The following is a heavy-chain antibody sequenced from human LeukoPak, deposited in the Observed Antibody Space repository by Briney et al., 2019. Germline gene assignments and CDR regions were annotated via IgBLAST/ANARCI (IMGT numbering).Heavy chain of an antibody. CDR1: GYSFTNWW. Sequence: GESLKISCKASGYSFTNWWIGWVRQMPGKGLEWMGIIYLDDSDVRYSPSFQGQVTISADRSISAAYLQWSSLKASDTAIYCCARTKATTMGSTRRDYFFYGIDVWGQGTPVTVSS. CDR3: ARTKATTMGSTRRDYFFYGIDV. V-gene: IGHV5-51*01. CDR2: IYLDDSDV. D-gene: IGHD4/OR15-4a*01. J-gene: IGHJ6*02.